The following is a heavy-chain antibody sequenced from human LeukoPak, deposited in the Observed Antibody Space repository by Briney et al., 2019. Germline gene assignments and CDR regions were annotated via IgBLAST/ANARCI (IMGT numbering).Heavy chain of an antibody. CDR1: GFTFSSYS. D-gene: IGHD1-26*01. Sequence: GGSLRLSCAASGFTFSSYSMNWVRQAPGKGLEWVSSISSSSRYIYYADSVKGRFTISRDNAKNSLYLQMNSLRAEDTAVYYCARDLVGLLVGRPPNAFDIWGQGTMVTVSS. J-gene: IGHJ3*02. V-gene: IGHV3-21*01. CDR3: ARDLVGLLVGRPPNAFDI. CDR2: ISSSSRYI.